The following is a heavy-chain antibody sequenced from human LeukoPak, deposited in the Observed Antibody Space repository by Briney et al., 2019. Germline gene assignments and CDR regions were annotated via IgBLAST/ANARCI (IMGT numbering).Heavy chain of an antibody. Sequence: GGSLRLSCAASGFTFSSYTMNWVRQAPGKGLEWVSHINTNIRITAYADSVKGRFTISRDNAKNSLYLQTNSLRDEDTAVYYCASSGNYRFDYWGQGTLVTVSS. D-gene: IGHD1-26*01. CDR2: INTNIRIT. J-gene: IGHJ4*02. CDR3: ASSGNYRFDY. CDR1: GFTFSSYT. V-gene: IGHV3-48*02.